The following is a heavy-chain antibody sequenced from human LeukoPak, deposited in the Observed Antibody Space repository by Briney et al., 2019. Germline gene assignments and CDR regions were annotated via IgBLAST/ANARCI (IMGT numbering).Heavy chain of an antibody. J-gene: IGHJ3*02. CDR1: GGSISSYY. CDR2: IYTSGST. CDR3: ARDRPGYCSGGSCYFLGDAFDI. V-gene: IGHV4-4*07. D-gene: IGHD2-15*01. Sequence: PSETLSLTCTASGGSISSYYWSWIRQPAGKGLEWIGRIYTSGSTNYNPSLKSRVTMSVDTSKNQFSLKLSSVTAADTAVYYCARDRPGYCSGGSCYFLGDAFDIWGQGTMVTVSS.